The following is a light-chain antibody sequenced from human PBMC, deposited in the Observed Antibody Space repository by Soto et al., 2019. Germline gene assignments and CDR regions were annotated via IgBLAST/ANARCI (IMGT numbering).Light chain of an antibody. J-gene: IGKJ3*01. CDR2: GAS. Sequence: EVVMTQSPATLSVSPGERVTLSCRASQSVRSNLAWYQQKPGQSPRLLIYGASTRATGIPARFSGSGSGTEFTLTISSLQSEDFAVYYCQQFYAVPRTFGPGTTVDIK. CDR3: QQFYAVPRT. V-gene: IGKV3-15*01. CDR1: QSVRSN.